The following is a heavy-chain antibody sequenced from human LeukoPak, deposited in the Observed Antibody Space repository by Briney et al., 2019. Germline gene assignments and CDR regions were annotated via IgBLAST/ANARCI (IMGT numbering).Heavy chain of an antibody. Sequence: GGSLRLSCAAPGFTFSTYAMNWVRKAAGKGLGWVSVISVSGFSTYYADSVKGRFTISRENSKNTLYLQMNSLRAEDTAVYYCARQSPYSSGWYVGWFDPWGQGTLVTVSS. CDR2: ISVSGFST. CDR1: GFTFSTYA. V-gene: IGHV3-23*01. D-gene: IGHD6-19*01. J-gene: IGHJ5*02. CDR3: ARQSPYSSGWYVGWFDP.